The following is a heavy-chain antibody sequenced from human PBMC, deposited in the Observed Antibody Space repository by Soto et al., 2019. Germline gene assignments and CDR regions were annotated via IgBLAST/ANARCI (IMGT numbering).Heavy chain of an antibody. Sequence: GGSLRLSYAASGFTFSSYSMNWVRQAPGKGLEWVSYISSSSSTIYYADSVKGRFTISRDNAKNSLYLQMNSLRDEDTAVYYCARDANYYYDSSGSDPYYFDYWGQGTLVTVSS. CDR2: ISSSSSTI. D-gene: IGHD3-22*01. CDR3: ARDANYYYDSSGSDPYYFDY. J-gene: IGHJ4*02. V-gene: IGHV3-48*02. CDR1: GFTFSSYS.